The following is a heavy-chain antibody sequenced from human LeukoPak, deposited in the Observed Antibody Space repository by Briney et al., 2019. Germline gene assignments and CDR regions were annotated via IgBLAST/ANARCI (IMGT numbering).Heavy chain of an antibody. CDR3: ARANNWNRDNAFDI. D-gene: IGHD1-1*01. CDR1: GYTFTRYD. V-gene: IGHV1-8*01. CDR2: INHNSGNT. J-gene: IGHJ3*02. Sequence: ASVKVSCQASGYTFTRYDINWVRPATGQGLEWVGWINHNSGNTGYAQKFQGRVTMTRNTSIGTAYRELISLRSEDTAVYYCARANNWNRDNAFDIWGQGTMVTVSS.